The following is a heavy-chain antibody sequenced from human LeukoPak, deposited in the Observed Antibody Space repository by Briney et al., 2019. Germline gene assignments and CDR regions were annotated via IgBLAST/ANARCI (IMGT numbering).Heavy chain of an antibody. D-gene: IGHD6-19*01. Sequence: SETLSLTCTVSGGSISSSSYYWGWIRQPPGKGLEWIGSIYYSGSTYYNPSLKSRVTISVDTSKNQFSLKLSSVTAADTAVYYCARALYSSGWYGGLFDYWGQGTLVTVSS. J-gene: IGHJ4*02. CDR1: GGSISSSSYY. CDR3: ARALYSSGWYGGLFDY. CDR2: IYYSGST. V-gene: IGHV4-39*07.